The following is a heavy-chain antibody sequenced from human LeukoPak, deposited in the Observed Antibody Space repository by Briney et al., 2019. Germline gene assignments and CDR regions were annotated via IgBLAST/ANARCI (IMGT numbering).Heavy chain of an antibody. D-gene: IGHD3-22*01. V-gene: IGHV4-61*02. CDR1: GGSISSGSYY. Sequence: SQTLSLACIVSGGSISSGSYYWSWIRQPAGKGLEWIGRIYTSGNTYYNPSLRSRVTVSLETSKNHFSLKLTSVTATDTAVYYCASLTTAEAFDIWGQGTMVTVSS. CDR3: ASLTTAEAFDI. J-gene: IGHJ3*02. CDR2: IYTSGNT.